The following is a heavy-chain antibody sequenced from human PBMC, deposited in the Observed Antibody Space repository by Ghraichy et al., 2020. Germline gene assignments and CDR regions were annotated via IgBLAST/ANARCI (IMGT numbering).Heavy chain of an antibody. D-gene: IGHD3-9*01. CDR2: INHSGST. J-gene: IGHJ4*02. V-gene: IGHV4-34*01. CDR1: GGSFSGYY. CDR3: AIIPDILTGYHSNGGGDY. Sequence: SETLSLTCAVYGGSFSGYYWSWIRQPPGKGLEWIGEINHSGSTNYNPSLKSRVTISVDTSKNQFSLKLSSVTAADTAVYYCAIIPDILTGYHSNGGGDYWGQGTLVTVSS.